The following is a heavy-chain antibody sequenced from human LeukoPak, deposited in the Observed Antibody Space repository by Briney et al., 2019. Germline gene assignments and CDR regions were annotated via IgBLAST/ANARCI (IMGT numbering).Heavy chain of an antibody. CDR1: GFTFSTYE. Sequence: GGSLRLSCAASGFTFSTYEMIWVRQAPGKGLEWVSFIYSGGNTHYSDSVTGRFTISRDNSKNTLYLQMNSLRAEDTAIYYCARRAGEYSHPYDYWGQGTLVTVSS. J-gene: IGHJ4*02. CDR2: IYSGGNT. D-gene: IGHD2-15*01. CDR3: ARRAGEYSHPYDY. V-gene: IGHV3-53*01.